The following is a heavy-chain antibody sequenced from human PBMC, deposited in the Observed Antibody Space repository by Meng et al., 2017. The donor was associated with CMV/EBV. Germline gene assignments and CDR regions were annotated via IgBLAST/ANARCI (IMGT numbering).Heavy chain of an antibody. D-gene: IGHD2-21*01. V-gene: IGHV1-69*05. Sequence: SVKVSCKASGGTFSSYAISWVRQAPGQGLEWMGGIIPIFGTANYAQKFQGRVTITTDESTSTAYMELSSLRSEDTAVYCCARRAGSNENLYCGGDCYFYYYYGMDVWGQGTTVTVSS. CDR3: ARRAGSNENLYCGGDCYFYYYYGMDV. CDR1: GGTFSSYA. J-gene: IGHJ6*02. CDR2: IIPIFGTA.